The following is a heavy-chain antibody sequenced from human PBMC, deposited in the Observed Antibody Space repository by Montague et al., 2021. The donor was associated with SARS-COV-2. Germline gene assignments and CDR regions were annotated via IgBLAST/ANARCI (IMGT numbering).Heavy chain of an antibody. CDR1: GFTFSSYS. CDR3: AKQPGAGAVVYWYFDL. D-gene: IGHD6-19*01. CDR2: IFGSGAGT. J-gene: IGHJ2*01. Sequence: SLRLSCAASGFTFSSYSMNWVRQPPGKGLEWVSSIFGSGAGTYYADSVKGRFTISRDNSRNTLYLQMNSLRAEDTAKYYCAKQPGAGAVVYWYFDLWGRGTVVSVSS. V-gene: IGHV3-23*01.